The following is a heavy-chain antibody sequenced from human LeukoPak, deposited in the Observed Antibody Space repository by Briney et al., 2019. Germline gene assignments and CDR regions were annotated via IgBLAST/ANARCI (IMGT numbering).Heavy chain of an antibody. CDR2: IYPGDSET. V-gene: IGHV5-51*01. CDR3: ARRSTVIRGVLEEAFDY. J-gene: IGHJ4*02. CDR1: GNSFNNHF. Sequence: GESLKISCKGSGNSFNNHFIGWVRQMPGKGLEWMGIIYPGDSETRYSPSFEGLVTTSADKSISTVYLQWSSLEASDTAMYYCARRSTVIRGVLEEAFDYWGQGTLVTVSS. D-gene: IGHD3-10*01.